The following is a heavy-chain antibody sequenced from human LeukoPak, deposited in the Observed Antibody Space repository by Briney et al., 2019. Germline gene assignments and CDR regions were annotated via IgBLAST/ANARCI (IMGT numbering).Heavy chain of an antibody. Sequence: GGSLRLSCAASGFTFSTYAMSWVRQAPGKGLEWVSAISGSGISTYYADSVKGRFTISRDNSKNTLYLQMNSLKTEDTAVYYCTWDYYGSGSYYPYFDYWGQGTLVTVSS. D-gene: IGHD3-10*01. CDR3: TWDYYGSGSYYPYFDY. CDR2: ISGSGIST. CDR1: GFTFSTYA. J-gene: IGHJ4*02. V-gene: IGHV3-23*01.